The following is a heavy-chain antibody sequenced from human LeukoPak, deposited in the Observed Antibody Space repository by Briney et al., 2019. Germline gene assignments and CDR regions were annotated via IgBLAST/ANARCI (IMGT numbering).Heavy chain of an antibody. CDR3: AREGGCGGDCQLDY. CDR1: GYTFTSYD. CDR2: MNPNSGNT. D-gene: IGHD2-21*02. Sequence: ASVKVSYKASGYTFTSYDINWVRQATGQGLEWMGWMNPNSGNTGYAQKFQGRVTITRDTSASTAYMELSSLRSEDTAVYYCAREGGCGGDCQLDYWGQGTLVTVSS. V-gene: IGHV1-8*01. J-gene: IGHJ4*02.